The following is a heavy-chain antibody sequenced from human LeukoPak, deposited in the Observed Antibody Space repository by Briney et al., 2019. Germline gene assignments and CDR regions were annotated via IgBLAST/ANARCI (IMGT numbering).Heavy chain of an antibody. CDR3: ARGHGGYYFDAFDI. D-gene: IGHD3-3*01. V-gene: IGHV3-48*03. CDR2: ISSSCRTK. J-gene: IGHJ3*02. Sequence: PGWALRLSCAASGFTFSSYEMNWVRQAPGKGVEGVSYISSSCRTKYYADSVKGRFTISRDNAKNSLYLQMNGLRAEDTAVYYCARGHGGYYFDAFDIWGQGTMVTVSS. CDR1: GFTFSSYE.